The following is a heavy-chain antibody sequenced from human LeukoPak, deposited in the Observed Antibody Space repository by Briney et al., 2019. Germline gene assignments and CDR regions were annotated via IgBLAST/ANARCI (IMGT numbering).Heavy chain of an antibody. V-gene: IGHV3-30*18. Sequence: GGSLSLSCAASGFTFSSYGMHWVRQAPGKGLEWVAVISYDGSNKYYADSVKGRFTISRDNSKNTLYLQMNSLRAEDTAVYYCAKDSSPEYFQHWGQGTLVTVSS. CDR1: GFTFSSYG. D-gene: IGHD6-19*01. CDR2: ISYDGSNK. J-gene: IGHJ1*01. CDR3: AKDSSPEYFQH.